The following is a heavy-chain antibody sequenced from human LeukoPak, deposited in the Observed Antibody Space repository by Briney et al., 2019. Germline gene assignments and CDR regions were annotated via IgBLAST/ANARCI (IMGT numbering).Heavy chain of an antibody. V-gene: IGHV4-34*01. CDR2: INHSGST. Sequence: SETLSLTCAVYGGSFSGYYWSWIRQPPGKGLEWIGEINHSGSTDYNPSLKSRVTISVDTSKNQFSLKLSSVTAADTAVYYCARGTGGYQLLLYYWGQGTLVTVSS. J-gene: IGHJ4*02. D-gene: IGHD2-2*01. CDR3: ARGTGGYQLLLYY. CDR1: GGSFSGYY.